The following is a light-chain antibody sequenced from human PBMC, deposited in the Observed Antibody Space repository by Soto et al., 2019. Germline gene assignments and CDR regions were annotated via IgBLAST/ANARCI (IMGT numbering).Light chain of an antibody. CDR2: DAS. CDR3: QQFNNYPRIT. V-gene: IGKV1D-13*01. J-gene: IGKJ5*01. Sequence: AIQLTQSPSSLPASVGDRVTITCRASQGISSALAWYQQKPGKAPKLLIYDASSLESGVPSRFSGSGSGTDFTLTISSLQPEDFATYYCQQFNNYPRITFGQGTRLEIK. CDR1: QGISSA.